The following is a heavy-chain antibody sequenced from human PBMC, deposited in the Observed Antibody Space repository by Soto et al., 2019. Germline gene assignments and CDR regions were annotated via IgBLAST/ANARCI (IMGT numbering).Heavy chain of an antibody. D-gene: IGHD5-12*01. V-gene: IGHV3-53*01. CDR1: GFTVSSNY. Sequence: PGGSLRLSGAASGFTVSSNYMSWVRQAPGKGLEWVSVIYSGGSTYYAGSVKGRFTISRDNSKNTLYLQMNSLRAEDTAVYYCARDGLGDGMDVWGQGTTVTVSS. J-gene: IGHJ6*02. CDR2: IYSGGST. CDR3: ARDGLGDGMDV.